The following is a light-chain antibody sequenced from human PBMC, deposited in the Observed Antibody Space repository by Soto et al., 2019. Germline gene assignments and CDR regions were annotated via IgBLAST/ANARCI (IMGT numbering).Light chain of an antibody. V-gene: IGKV3-20*01. J-gene: IGKJ2*01. Sequence: EIVLTQSPGTLSLSPGERATLSCRASQSVISNFSAWYQQKPGQAPRLLIYGASNRATGIPDRFSASGSGTDFTLTISRLEPDDFAVYYCQQYQSSPPTFTFGHGTKLEI. CDR3: QQYQSSPPTFT. CDR2: GAS. CDR1: QSVISNF.